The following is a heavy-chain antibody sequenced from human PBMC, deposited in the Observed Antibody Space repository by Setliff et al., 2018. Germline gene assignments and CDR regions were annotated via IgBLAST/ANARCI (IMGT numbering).Heavy chain of an antibody. J-gene: IGHJ4*01. CDR3: ATKDYDTSGYYRPFGF. D-gene: IGHD3-22*01. CDR1: GSTLTELT. CDR2: FNPEDDEI. Sequence: ASVKVSCKVSGSTLTELTMYWVRQAPGKGLEWMGSFNPEDDEIIYAQKFLGRVTMTEDTSTDTACMELSSLRSEDAAVYYCATKDYDTSGYYRPFGFWGQGTQVTVSS. V-gene: IGHV1-24*01.